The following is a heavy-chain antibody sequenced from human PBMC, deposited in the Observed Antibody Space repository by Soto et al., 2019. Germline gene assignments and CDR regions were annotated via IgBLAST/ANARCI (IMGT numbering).Heavy chain of an antibody. CDR2: SSNSGTFS. J-gene: IGHJ4*02. CDR1: GFTFSDYY. V-gene: IGHV3-11*06. D-gene: IGHD1-1*01. Sequence: TGGSLILSCEGSGFTFSDYYISWIRPAPGKGLEWISYSSNSGTFSRYADSVKGRFSISRDNTKNLLYLQMNSLRAEDTAVYYCARSGDNYNRLDYWGQGTPVTVA. CDR3: ARSGDNYNRLDY.